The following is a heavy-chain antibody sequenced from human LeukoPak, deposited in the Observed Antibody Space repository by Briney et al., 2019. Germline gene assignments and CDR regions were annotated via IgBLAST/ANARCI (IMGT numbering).Heavy chain of an antibody. V-gene: IGHV4-31*03. D-gene: IGHD3-3*01. Sequence: PSQTLSLTCTVSGGSLSSGGYYWSWIRQHPGKGLEWIGYIYYSGSTYYNPSLKSRVTISVDTSKNQFSLKLSSVTAADTAVYYCASFDFWSGYSHPYGMDVWGQGTTVTVSS. CDR2: IYYSGST. J-gene: IGHJ6*02. CDR3: ASFDFWSGYSHPYGMDV. CDR1: GGSLSSGGYY.